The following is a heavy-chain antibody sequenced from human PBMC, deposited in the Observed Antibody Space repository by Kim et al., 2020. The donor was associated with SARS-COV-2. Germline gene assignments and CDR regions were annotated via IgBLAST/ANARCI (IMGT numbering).Heavy chain of an antibody. CDR3: ARSSGGNAFDI. D-gene: IGHD6-6*01. J-gene: IGHJ3*02. Sequence: KYSQKFQGRVTITREASASTAYMELSSLRSEDTAVYYWARSSGGNAFDIWGQGTMVTVSS. V-gene: IGHV1-3*01.